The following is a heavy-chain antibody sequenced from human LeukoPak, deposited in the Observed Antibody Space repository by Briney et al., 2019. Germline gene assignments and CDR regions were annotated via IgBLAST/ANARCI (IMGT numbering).Heavy chain of an antibody. Sequence: ASVKASCKASGYTFTGYYMHWVRQAPGQGLEWMGWINPNSGGPNYAQKFQGRVTMTRDTSISTAYMELSRLRSDDTAVYYCARSGMLYYDSSVRAIDAFDIWGQGTMVTVSS. CDR1: GYTFTGYY. CDR3: ARSGMLYYDSSVRAIDAFDI. J-gene: IGHJ3*02. V-gene: IGHV1-2*02. D-gene: IGHD3-22*01. CDR2: INPNSGGP.